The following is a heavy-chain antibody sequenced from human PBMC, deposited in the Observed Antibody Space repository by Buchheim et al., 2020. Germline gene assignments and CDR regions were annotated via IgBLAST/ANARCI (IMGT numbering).Heavy chain of an antibody. J-gene: IGHJ4*02. CDR1: GGSSSGYY. V-gene: IGHV4-34*01. CDR3: ASGSYYYDSSGYFI. Sequence: QVQLQQWGAGLLKPSETLSLTCAVYGGSSSGYYWSWIRQPPGKGLEWIGEINHSGSTNYNPSLKSRVTISVDTSKNQFSLKLSSVTAADTAVYYCASGSYYYDSSGYFIWGQGTL. D-gene: IGHD3-22*01. CDR2: INHSGST.